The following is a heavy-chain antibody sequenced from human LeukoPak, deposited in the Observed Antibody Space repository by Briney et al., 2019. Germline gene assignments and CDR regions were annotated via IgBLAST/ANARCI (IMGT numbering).Heavy chain of an antibody. CDR1: GFTFSSYA. CDR3: VDMVRGVIIGGLDDY. V-gene: IGHV3-23*01. D-gene: IGHD3-10*01. CDR2: ISGSGGST. J-gene: IGHJ4*02. Sequence: GGSLRLSCAASGFTFSSYAMSWVRQAPGKGLEWVSAISGSGGSTYYADSVKGRFTISRDNSKNTLYLQMNSLRAEDTAVYYRVDMVRGVIIGGLDDYWGQGTLVTVSS.